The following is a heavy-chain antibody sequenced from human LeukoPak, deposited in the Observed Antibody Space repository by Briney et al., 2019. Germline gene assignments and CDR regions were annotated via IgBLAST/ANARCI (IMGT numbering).Heavy chain of an antibody. CDR2: ISGSGGST. D-gene: IGHD4-17*01. Sequence: GSLRLSCAASGFIVSSRYMSWVRQAPGKGLEWVSAISGSGGSTYYADSVKGRFTISRDNSKNTLYLQMNSLRAEDTAVYYCAKESPPHDYGDYADYWGQRTLVTVSS. CDR1: GFIVSSRY. V-gene: IGHV3-23*01. CDR3: AKESPPHDYGDYADY. J-gene: IGHJ4*02.